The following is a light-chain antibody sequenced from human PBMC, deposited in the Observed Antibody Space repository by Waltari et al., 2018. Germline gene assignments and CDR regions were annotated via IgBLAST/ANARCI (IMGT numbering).Light chain of an antibody. Sequence: ETTLTQSPAFMSATPRDKVNISCRASQDIDDEMNWYQQKPGGGAIFILQEATSLVPGIPPRFSCSGYGTDCTLTINNIQSADVASYFCLEHDNFPTHTFGQGTKLEIK. CDR2: EAT. CDR3: LEHDNFPTHT. J-gene: IGKJ2*01. CDR1: QDIDDE. V-gene: IGKV5-2*01.